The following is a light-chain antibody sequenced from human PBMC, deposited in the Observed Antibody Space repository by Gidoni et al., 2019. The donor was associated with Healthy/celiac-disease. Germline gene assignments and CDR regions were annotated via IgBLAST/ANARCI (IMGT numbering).Light chain of an antibody. J-gene: IGKJ5*01. CDR3: QQRSNGPPIT. V-gene: IGKV3-11*01. CDR1: QSVSSY. Sequence: IVLTPSPATLSLSPGERATLSCRASQSVSSYLAWSQQKPGQAPRLLIYDASNRATGIPARFSGRGSGTDFTLTISSLEPEDFAVYYCQQRSNGPPITXGXRTRLEIK. CDR2: DAS.